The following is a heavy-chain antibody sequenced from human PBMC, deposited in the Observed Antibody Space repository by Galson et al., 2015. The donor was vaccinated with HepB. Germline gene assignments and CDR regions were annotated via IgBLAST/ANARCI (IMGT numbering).Heavy chain of an antibody. CDR3: AKDRGAYYYDGMDV. CDR1: GFTFRSYG. J-gene: IGHJ6*02. Sequence: SLRLSCAASGFTFRSYGTHWARQAPGKGLEWVAMTSYDGTNKYHADSVKGRFTISRANSNNTLYLQMNSLRSEDTGVYYCAKDRGAYYYDGMDVWGLGTTVTVSS. V-gene: IGHV3-30*18. D-gene: IGHD3-10*01. CDR2: TSYDGTNK.